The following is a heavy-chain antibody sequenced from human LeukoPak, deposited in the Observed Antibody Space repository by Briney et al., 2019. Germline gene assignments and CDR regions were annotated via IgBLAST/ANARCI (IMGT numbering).Heavy chain of an antibody. CDR1: GGSFSGYY. J-gene: IGHJ5*02. CDR2: INHSGST. CDR3: ARCAPYGSGSYFWFDP. V-gene: IGHV4-34*01. Sequence: SETLSLTCAVYGGSFSGYYWSWIRQPPGKGLEWIGEINHSGSTNYNPSLKSRVTISVDTSKNQFSLKLSSVTAADTAVYYCARCAPYGSGSYFWFDPWGQGTLVTVSS. D-gene: IGHD3-10*01.